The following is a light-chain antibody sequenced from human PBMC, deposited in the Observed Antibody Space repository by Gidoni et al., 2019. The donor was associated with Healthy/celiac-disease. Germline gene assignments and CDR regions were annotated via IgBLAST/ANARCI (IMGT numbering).Light chain of an antibody. Sequence: DIVLTQSPGTLSLSPGERATLSCRASQSVSSSYLAWYQQKPGQAPRLLIYGASSRATGIPDRFSGSGSGTDFTLTISRLEPEDFAGYYCQQYGSSLSLTFGGGTKVEIK. CDR1: QSVSSSY. J-gene: IGKJ4*01. V-gene: IGKV3-20*01. CDR2: GAS. CDR3: QQYGSSLSLT.